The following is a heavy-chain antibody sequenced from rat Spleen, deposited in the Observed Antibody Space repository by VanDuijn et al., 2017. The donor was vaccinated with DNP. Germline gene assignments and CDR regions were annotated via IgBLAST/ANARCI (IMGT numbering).Heavy chain of an antibody. CDR3: AIQLGVFDY. Sequence: EVQLQESGPGLVKPSQSLSLTCSVTGYSITSNYWGWIRKFPGNKMEWIGHISNSGSTSYNPSLKSRISITTDTSKNQFFLQVNSMTPEDTATYYCAIQLGVFDYWGQGVPVTVSS. CDR1: GYSITSNY. D-gene: IGHD3-8*01. CDR2: ISNSGST. J-gene: IGHJ2*01. V-gene: IGHV3-1*01.